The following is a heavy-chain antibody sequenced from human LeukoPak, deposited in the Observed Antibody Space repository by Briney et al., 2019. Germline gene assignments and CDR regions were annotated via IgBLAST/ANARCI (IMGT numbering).Heavy chain of an antibody. Sequence: GGSLRLSCAASGFTFSTYAMSWVRQAPGKGLEWVSAISGSGGSTYYADSVKGRFTISRDNSKNTLYLQMNSLRAGDTAVYYCAYSSSWYIGSWYYFDYWGQGTLVTVSS. CDR1: GFTFSTYA. D-gene: IGHD6-13*01. V-gene: IGHV3-23*01. CDR2: ISGSGGST. CDR3: AYSSSWYIGSWYYFDY. J-gene: IGHJ4*02.